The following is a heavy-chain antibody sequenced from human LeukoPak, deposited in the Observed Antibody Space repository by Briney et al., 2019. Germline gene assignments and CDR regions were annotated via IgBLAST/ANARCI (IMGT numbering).Heavy chain of an antibody. Sequence: SETLSLTCTVSGGSISSGGYYWSWIRQPPGKGLEWIGYIHHSGSTYYNPSLKSRVTISVDRSKNQFSLKLSSVTAADTAVYYCAREGGVGATKAFDIWGQGTMDTVSS. D-gene: IGHD1-26*01. J-gene: IGHJ3*02. CDR1: GGSISSGGYY. V-gene: IGHV4-30-2*01. CDR2: IHHSGST. CDR3: AREGGVGATKAFDI.